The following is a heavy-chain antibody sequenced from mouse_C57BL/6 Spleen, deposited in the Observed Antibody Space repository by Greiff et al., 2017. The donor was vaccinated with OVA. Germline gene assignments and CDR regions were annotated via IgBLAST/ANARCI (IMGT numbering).Heavy chain of an antibody. D-gene: IGHD6-1*01. J-gene: IGHJ2*01. CDR2: IHPNSGST. CDR3: ARYDSLYYFDY. Sequence: QVQLQQPGAELVKPGASVKLSCKASGYTFTSYWMHWVKQRPGQGLAWIGMIHPNSGSTNNKEKLNSKATLTVAKSSSSAYMQLSSLTSEKAAVYYCARYDSLYYFDYWGQGTTLTVSS. V-gene: IGHV1-64*01. CDR1: GYTFTSYW.